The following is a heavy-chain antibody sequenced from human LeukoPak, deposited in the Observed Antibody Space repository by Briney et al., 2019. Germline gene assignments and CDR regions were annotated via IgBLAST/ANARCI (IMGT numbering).Heavy chain of an antibody. CDR2: MNPNSGNT. V-gene: IGHV1-8*01. CDR1: GYTFTSYD. CDR3: ATTLQGGYDILT. Sequence: GASVKVSCKASGYTFTSYDINWVRQATGQGLEWMGWMNPNSGNTGYAQKFQGRVTMTRNTSISTAYMELSSLRSEDTAVYYCATTLQGGYDILTWGQGTLVTVSS. D-gene: IGHD3-9*01. J-gene: IGHJ5*02.